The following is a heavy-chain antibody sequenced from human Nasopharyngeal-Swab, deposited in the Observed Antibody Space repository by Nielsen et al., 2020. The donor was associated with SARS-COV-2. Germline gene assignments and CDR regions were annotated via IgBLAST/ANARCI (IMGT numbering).Heavy chain of an antibody. D-gene: IGHD4-11*01. CDR2: INPSGGST. CDR1: GYTFTSYY. J-gene: IGHJ6*02. CDR3: ARDLTTTVTPTYYYSGMDV. V-gene: IGHV1-46*01. Sequence: ASAMVSCKASGYTFTSYYMNWVRQPPGQGLEWMGIINPSGGSTSYAQKFQGRVTMTRDTSTSTVYMELRSLRSEDTAVYYCARDLTTTVTPTYYYSGMDVWGQGTTVTISS.